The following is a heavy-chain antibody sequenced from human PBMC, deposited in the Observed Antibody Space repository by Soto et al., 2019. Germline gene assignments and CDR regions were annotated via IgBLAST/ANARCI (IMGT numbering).Heavy chain of an antibody. V-gene: IGHV6-1*01. CDR1: GDSVSSNSAA. Sequence: SQTLSLTCAISGDSVSSNSAAWNWIRQSPSRGLEWLGRTYYRSKWYNDYAVSVKSRITINPDTSKNQFSLQLTSLTPEDTAVYYCTITNFRGRGEWAFDIWGQGTMVTVSS. CDR2: TYYRSKWYN. J-gene: IGHJ3*02. D-gene: IGHD3-16*01. CDR3: TITNFRGRGEWAFDI.